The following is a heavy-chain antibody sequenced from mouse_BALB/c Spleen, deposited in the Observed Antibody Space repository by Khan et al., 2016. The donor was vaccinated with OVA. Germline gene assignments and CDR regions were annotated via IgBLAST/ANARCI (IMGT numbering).Heavy chain of an antibody. Sequence: EVQGVESGGDLVEPGGSLKLSCAASGFTFSTYGMSWVRQTPDKRLEWVATISTGGHYTYYPDSMRGRFTISRDNAKNTLYLQMTSLKSEDTAMFYCARLAYYYDSEGFAYWGQGTLVTVSA. CDR3: ARLAYYYDSEGFAY. V-gene: IGHV5-6*01. CDR1: GFTFSTYG. D-gene: IGHD1-1*01. J-gene: IGHJ3*01. CDR2: ISTGGHYT.